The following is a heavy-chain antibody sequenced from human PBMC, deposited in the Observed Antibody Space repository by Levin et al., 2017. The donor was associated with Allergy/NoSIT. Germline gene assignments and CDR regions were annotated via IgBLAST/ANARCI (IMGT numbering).Heavy chain of an antibody. Sequence: QPGGSLRLSCAGSGFAFSSYWMTWVRQAPGKGLEWVANIKQDGSEKYYVDSVMGRFTISRDNAKNSLYLQMNSLRAEDTAVYYCVRHWAAYEYWGQGTLVTVSS. CDR3: VRHWAAYEY. CDR2: IKQDGSEK. V-gene: IGHV3-7*04. D-gene: IGHD7-27*01. CDR1: GFAFSSYW. J-gene: IGHJ4*02.